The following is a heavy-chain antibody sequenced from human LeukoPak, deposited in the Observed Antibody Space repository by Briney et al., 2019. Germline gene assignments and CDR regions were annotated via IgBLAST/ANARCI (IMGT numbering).Heavy chain of an antibody. V-gene: IGHV3-53*01. CDR1: GFTVSSNY. J-gene: IGHJ6*03. Sequence: GGSLRLSCAASGFTVSSNYMSLVRQAPGKGLEWVSVIYSGGSTYYADSVKGRFTISRDNSKNTLYLHMNSLRAEDTAVYYCASGSGSYRTPYYYMDVWGTGTTVTVSS. CDR2: IYSGGST. CDR3: ASGSGSYRTPYYYMDV. D-gene: IGHD3-10*01.